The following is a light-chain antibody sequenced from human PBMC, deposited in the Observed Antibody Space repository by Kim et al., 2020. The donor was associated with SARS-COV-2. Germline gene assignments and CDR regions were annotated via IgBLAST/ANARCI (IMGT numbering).Light chain of an antibody. Sequence: QPVLTQSPSASASLGTSVKLTCTLSSEYKTYAIAWHQQLPEKGPRYLMNVDSDGSHTRGDGIPDRFSGSSSGAERYLTISSLQPEDEADYYRLTWGPGIRVFGGGTQLTVL. CDR1: SEYKTYA. CDR3: LTWGPGIRV. J-gene: IGLJ2*01. CDR2: VDSDGSH. V-gene: IGLV4-69*01.